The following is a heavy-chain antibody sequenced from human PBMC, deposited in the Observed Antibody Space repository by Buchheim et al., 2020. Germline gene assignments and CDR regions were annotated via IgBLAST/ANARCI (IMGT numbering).Heavy chain of an antibody. Sequence: QVQLVESGGGVVQPGRSLRLSCAASGFTFSSYAMHWVRQAPGKGLEWVAVISYDGSNKYYADSVKGRFTISRGNSKNTLYPQMNSLRAEDTAVYYCARDKRGYYGSGSYGVDYYYYYGMDVWGQGTT. D-gene: IGHD3-10*01. J-gene: IGHJ6*02. CDR3: ARDKRGYYGSGSYGVDYYYYYGMDV. CDR1: GFTFSSYA. CDR2: ISYDGSNK. V-gene: IGHV3-30*04.